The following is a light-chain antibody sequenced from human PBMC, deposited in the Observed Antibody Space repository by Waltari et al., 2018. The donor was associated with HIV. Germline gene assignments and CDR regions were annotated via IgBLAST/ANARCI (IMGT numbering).Light chain of an antibody. CDR3: CSYTSTTTSIL. J-gene: IGLJ2*01. Sequence: QSALTQPASVSGSPGQSITISCTGTRNDIGTYNYFSWYQQHPGNVPKLLIYEVTKRPSGVSNRFSGSKSGNTASLTISGLQAEDEAAYYCCSYTSTTTSILFAGGTKLTVL. V-gene: IGLV2-14*01. CDR1: RNDIGTYNY. CDR2: EVT.